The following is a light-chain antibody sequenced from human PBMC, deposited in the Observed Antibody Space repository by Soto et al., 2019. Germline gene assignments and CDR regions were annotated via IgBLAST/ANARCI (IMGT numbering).Light chain of an antibody. J-gene: IGKJ4*01. CDR3: QQRGNWPPLT. CDR1: RSVVSH. V-gene: IGKV3-11*01. Sequence: EVVLTQSPATLSLSPGETATLSCRASRSVVSHLAWYQHKPGQAPRLLIFEASTRATGVPARFSGSGSGTHFTLTINSLEPEDFAVYYCQQRGNWPPLTFGGGTKVEI. CDR2: EAS.